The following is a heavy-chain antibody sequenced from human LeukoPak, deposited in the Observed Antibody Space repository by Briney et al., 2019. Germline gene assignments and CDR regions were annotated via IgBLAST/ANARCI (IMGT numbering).Heavy chain of an antibody. Sequence: PSEPLSLTCTVSGGSISSSPYYWGWIRQPPGKGLEWIGNIDYSGSTYYNPSLKTRVTISVDTSKNQFSLKLTSVTAADTAVYYCARHASVDGNWPRPLDYWGQGSLVTVSS. V-gene: IGHV4-39*01. CDR1: GGSISSSPYY. CDR2: IDYSGST. D-gene: IGHD6-19*01. J-gene: IGHJ4*02. CDR3: ARHASVDGNWPRPLDY.